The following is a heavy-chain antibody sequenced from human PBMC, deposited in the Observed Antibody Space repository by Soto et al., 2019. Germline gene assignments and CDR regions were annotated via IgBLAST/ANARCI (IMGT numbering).Heavy chain of an antibody. D-gene: IGHD6-6*01. CDR1: GFTFSNYS. Sequence: EVQLVESGGGLVKPGGSLRLSCAASGFTFSNYSMNWVRQAPGKGLEWVSSISSSSSYIYYADSVKGRFTISRDNAKNSLYLQMNSLRAEDTAVYYCARDVYSSSRYFDYWGQGTLVTVSS. J-gene: IGHJ4*02. CDR2: ISSSSSYI. CDR3: ARDVYSSSRYFDY. V-gene: IGHV3-21*01.